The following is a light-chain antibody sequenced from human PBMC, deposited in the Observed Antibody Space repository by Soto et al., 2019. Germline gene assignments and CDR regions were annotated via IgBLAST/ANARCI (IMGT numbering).Light chain of an antibody. V-gene: IGLV2-11*01. CDR3: CSYAGTYTFFV. J-gene: IGLJ1*01. Sequence: QSALTQPRSVSGSPGQSVTISCSGSSSDVGGYNNVSWYQQQPGKAPKLLIYDVTIRTSGVSDRFSGSKSGNTASLTISDLQAEDDGDYYCCSYAGTYTFFVFGTGTKVTVL. CDR1: SSDVGGYNN. CDR2: DVT.